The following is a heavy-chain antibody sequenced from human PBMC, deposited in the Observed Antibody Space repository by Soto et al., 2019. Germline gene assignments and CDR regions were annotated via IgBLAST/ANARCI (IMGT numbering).Heavy chain of an antibody. CDR3: AKDLGAAHPYYGLDV. CDR2: ISYHESNK. D-gene: IGHD3-10*01. V-gene: IGHV3-30*18. Sequence: QAQLVESGGGVVQPGTSLRLSCVASKFTFSTYGMHWVRQAPGKGLEWVAVISYHESNKYYGASVRGRFTISRDNSKNTLYLQMNSLRAEDTAVYYCAKDLGAAHPYYGLDVWGQGTTVTVSS. J-gene: IGHJ6*02. CDR1: KFTFSTYG.